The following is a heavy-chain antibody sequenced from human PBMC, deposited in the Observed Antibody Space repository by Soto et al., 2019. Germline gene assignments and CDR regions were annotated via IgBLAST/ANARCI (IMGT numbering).Heavy chain of an antibody. V-gene: IGHV3-48*03. D-gene: IGHD6-6*01. CDR2: ISRSGSTI. J-gene: IGHJ6*02. CDR3: ARDPSLSSSSYLSYYYGMDG. Sequence: EVQLVESGGGLVQPGGSLRLSCAASGFTFGTYEMNWVRQAPGKGLEWVSYISRSGSTIYYAYSVKGRFIISRDNAKNSMYLQVNILRAEDTAVYYCARDPSLSSSSYLSYYYGMDGWGQGTTVTVSS. CDR1: GFTFGTYE.